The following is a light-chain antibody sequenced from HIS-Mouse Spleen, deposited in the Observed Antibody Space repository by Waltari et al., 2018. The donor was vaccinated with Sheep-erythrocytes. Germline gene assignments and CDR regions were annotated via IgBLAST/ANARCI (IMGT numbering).Light chain of an antibody. V-gene: IGLV2-8*01. CDR1: SSDVGGYNY. CDR2: EVS. CDR3: SSYAGSNNLFV. J-gene: IGLJ1*01. Sequence: QSALTQPPSASGSPGQSVTIPCTGTSSDVGGYNYVYWYQQHPGKAPKLMIYEVSKRPSGVPDRFSGSKSGNTASLTVSGLQAEDEADYYCSSYAGSNNLFVFGTGTKVTVL.